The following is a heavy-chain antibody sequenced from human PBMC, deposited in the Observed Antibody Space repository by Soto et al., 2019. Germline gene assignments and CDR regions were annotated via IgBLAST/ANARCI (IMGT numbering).Heavy chain of an antibody. J-gene: IGHJ4*02. D-gene: IGHD1-1*01. V-gene: IGHV3-23*01. CDR2: VNGGGGST. CDR1: GFTFSNFA. Sequence: EVLLLESGGGLVQPGGSLRLSCAASGFTFSNFAMSWVRQAPGKGLEWVSTVNGGGGSTYYADSVKGRFTISRDNSKNTLDLQINSLRAEDTAVYYCAKDPPTSGTTFDYWGQGTLVTVSS. CDR3: AKDPPTSGTTFDY.